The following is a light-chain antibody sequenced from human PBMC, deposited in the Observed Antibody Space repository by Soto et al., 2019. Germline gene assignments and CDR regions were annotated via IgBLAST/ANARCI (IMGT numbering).Light chain of an antibody. Sequence: VVTQPPSVSGAPGQRVTISCTGSSSNIGAGYDVHWYQQLPGTAPKLLIYGNSNRPSGVPDRFSGSKSGTSASLAITGLQAEDEADYYCQSYDSSLSGSNYVFGTGTKLTVL. V-gene: IGLV1-40*01. CDR2: GNS. CDR1: SSNIGAGYD. CDR3: QSYDSSLSGSNYV. J-gene: IGLJ1*01.